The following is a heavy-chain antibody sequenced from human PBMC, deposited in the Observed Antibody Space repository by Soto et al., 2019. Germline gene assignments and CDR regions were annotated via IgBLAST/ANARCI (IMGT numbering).Heavy chain of an antibody. CDR1: GYTFTGYY. CDR3: ARDLVRGVGFYYYYGMDV. J-gene: IGHJ6*02. D-gene: IGHD3-10*01. V-gene: IGHV1-2*04. Sequence: ASVKVSCKASGYTFTGYYMHWVRQAPGQGLEWTGWINPNSGGTNYAQKFQGWVTMTRDTSISTAYMELSRLRSDDTAVYYCARDLVRGVGFYYYYGMDVWGQGTTVTVSS. CDR2: INPNSGGT.